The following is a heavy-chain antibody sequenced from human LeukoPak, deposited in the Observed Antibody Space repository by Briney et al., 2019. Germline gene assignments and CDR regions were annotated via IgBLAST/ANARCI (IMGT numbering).Heavy chain of an antibody. CDR1: GFTFSSYA. V-gene: IGHV3-30-3*01. CDR3: ATSIAAAGKGYYFDY. CDR2: ISYDGSNK. D-gene: IGHD6-13*01. Sequence: PGGSLRLSCAASGFTFSSYAMHWVRQAPGKGLEWVAVISYDGSNKYYADSVKGRFTISRDNSKNTLYLQMNSLRAEDTAVYYCATSIAAAGKGYYFDYWGQRTLVTVSS. J-gene: IGHJ4*02.